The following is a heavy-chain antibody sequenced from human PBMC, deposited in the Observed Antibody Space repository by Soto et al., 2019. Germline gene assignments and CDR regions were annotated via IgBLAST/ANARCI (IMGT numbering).Heavy chain of an antibody. CDR3: ARMAPPIDY. Sequence: VGSLRLSCGASGFTFGDYDGSWIRQAPGKGLEWVSYISSSGSTIYYADAVKGRFTISRDNAKNSLYLQMNSLRAEDTAVYYCARMAPPIDYWGQGTLVTVSS. J-gene: IGHJ4*02. CDR2: ISSSGSTI. D-gene: IGHD5-12*01. CDR1: GFTFGDYD. V-gene: IGHV3-11*01.